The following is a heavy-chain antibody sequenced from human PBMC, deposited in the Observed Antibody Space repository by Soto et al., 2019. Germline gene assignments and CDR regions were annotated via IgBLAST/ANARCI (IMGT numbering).Heavy chain of an antibody. Sequence: SVKVSCKASGDTFGRFTINWVRQAPGQGLEWMGGIKPISDITNYAQRFQGRVTFTADASTSTVYLELSSLRSDDTAVYYCARETSGSYFPYYYYYHGMDVCGQGTTVTVS. J-gene: IGHJ6*02. V-gene: IGHV1-69*13. CDR2: IKPISDIT. D-gene: IGHD1-26*01. CDR3: ARETSGSYFPYYYYYHGMDV. CDR1: GDTFGRFT.